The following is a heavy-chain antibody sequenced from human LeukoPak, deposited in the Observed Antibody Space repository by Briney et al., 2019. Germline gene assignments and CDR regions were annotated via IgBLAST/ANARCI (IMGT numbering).Heavy chain of an antibody. V-gene: IGHV3-30-3*01. J-gene: IGHJ5*02. Sequence: GVSLRLSCAASGFTFSSYAMHWVRQAPGKGLEGVAVISYDGSNKYYADSVKVRFTISRDNSKNTLYLQRNSLRAEDTAVYYCARRLGTYPSNWFDPWGQGTLVTVSS. CDR1: GFTFSSYA. CDR2: ISYDGSNK. CDR3: ARRLGTYPSNWFDP. D-gene: IGHD7-27*01.